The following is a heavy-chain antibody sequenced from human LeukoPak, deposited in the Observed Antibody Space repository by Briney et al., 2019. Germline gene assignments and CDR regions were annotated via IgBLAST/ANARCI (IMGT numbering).Heavy chain of an antibody. Sequence: GGSLRLSCAASGFTSSSYGMHWVRQAPGKGLEWVAFIRYDGSNKYYADSVKGRFTISRDNSKNTLYLQMNSLRAEDTAVYYCAKGSGYYYDSSGYYLGYWGQGTLVTVSS. CDR2: IRYDGSNK. D-gene: IGHD3-22*01. V-gene: IGHV3-30*02. J-gene: IGHJ4*02. CDR1: GFTSSSYG. CDR3: AKGSGYYYDSSGYYLGY.